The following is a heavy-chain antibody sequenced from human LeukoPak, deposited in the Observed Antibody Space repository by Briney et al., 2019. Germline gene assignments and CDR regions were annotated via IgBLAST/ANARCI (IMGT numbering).Heavy chain of an antibody. Sequence: GESLKISCKGSGYRFSDYWIGWVRQMPGKGLQWMGVIYPDDSDIRYSPSFQGQVTISADKSIITAYLRWSSLMASDTAMYYCARHGRGSRSPNAFDFWGQGTMVTVSS. D-gene: IGHD3-10*01. CDR1: GYRFSDYW. V-gene: IGHV5-51*01. CDR3: ARHGRGSRSPNAFDF. J-gene: IGHJ3*01. CDR2: IYPDDSDI.